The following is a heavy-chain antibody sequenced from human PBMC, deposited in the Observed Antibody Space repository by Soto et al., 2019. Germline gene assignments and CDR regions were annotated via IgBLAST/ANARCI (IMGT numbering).Heavy chain of an antibody. D-gene: IGHD6-19*01. V-gene: IGHV4-59*08. Sequence: PSETLSLTCTVSGGSISSYYWSWIRQPPGKGLEWIGYIYYSGSTNYNPSLKSRVTISVDTSKNQFSLKLSSVTAADTAVYYCARLPGIAVAANFDYWGQGTLVTVSS. J-gene: IGHJ4*02. CDR1: GGSISSYY. CDR3: ARLPGIAVAANFDY. CDR2: IYYSGST.